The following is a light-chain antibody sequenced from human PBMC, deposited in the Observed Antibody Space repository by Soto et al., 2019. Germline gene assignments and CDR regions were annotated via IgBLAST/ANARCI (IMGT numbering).Light chain of an antibody. Sequence: EMGVEQSAAIMSVYPGERATLSCRSSQRVGSSYLAWYQHKPDQAPRLLIYGASGRATGTPDRFSGSGSGTDFSLTISRLEPEDFAVYYCQQYGNSPWTFGQVTNVAIK. CDR3: QQYGNSPWT. V-gene: IGKV3-20*01. J-gene: IGKJ1*01. CDR1: QRVGSSY. CDR2: GAS.